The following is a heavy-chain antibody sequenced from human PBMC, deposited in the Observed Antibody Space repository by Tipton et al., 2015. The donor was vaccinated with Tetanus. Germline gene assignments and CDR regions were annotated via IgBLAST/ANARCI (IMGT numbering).Heavy chain of an antibody. D-gene: IGHD2-15*01. J-gene: IGHJ4*02. CDR2: VSNDGSDT. CDR1: GFTFSGYH. V-gene: IGHV3-30*03. Sequence: QLVQSGGGVVQPGRSLRLSCAASGFTFSGYHMHWVRQAPGKGLEWVASVSNDGSDTDYADSVEGRFTISRENSKNTLYLQMNSLRAEDTGVYCCAREADCSGGSCFSGDFGNWGQGTQVTVSS. CDR3: AREADCSGGSCFSGDFGN.